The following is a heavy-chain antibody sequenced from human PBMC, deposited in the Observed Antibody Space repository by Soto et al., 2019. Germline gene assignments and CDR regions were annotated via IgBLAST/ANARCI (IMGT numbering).Heavy chain of an antibody. CDR1: GFTVSSNY. CDR2: IYSGGST. Sequence: GGSLRLSCAASGFTVSSNYMSWVRQAPGKGLEWVSVIYSGGSTYYAESVKGRFTISRDNSKNTLYLQMNSLRAEDTAVYYCARNIYSSSTFSLEGYYYYYCMDVWGKGTTVTVSS. CDR3: ARNIYSSSTFSLEGYYYYYCMDV. V-gene: IGHV3-53*01. D-gene: IGHD6-6*01. J-gene: IGHJ6*03.